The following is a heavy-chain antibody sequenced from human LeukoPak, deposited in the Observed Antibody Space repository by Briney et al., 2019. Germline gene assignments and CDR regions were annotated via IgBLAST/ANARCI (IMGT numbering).Heavy chain of an antibody. Sequence: PGGSLRLSCAASGFTLSSSWMMSWVRQAPGKGLEWVANIKQDGSEKFYVGSVKGRFTISRDNAKNSLHLQMNSLRDEDTAMYYCERPLGNGWFDLWGQGTLVTVSS. CDR3: ERPLGNGWFDL. CDR2: IKQDGSEK. J-gene: IGHJ5*02. CDR1: GFTLSSSW. V-gene: IGHV3-7*01. D-gene: IGHD1-1*01.